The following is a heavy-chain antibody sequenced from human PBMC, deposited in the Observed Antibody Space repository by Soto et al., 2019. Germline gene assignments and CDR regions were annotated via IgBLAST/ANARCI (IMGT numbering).Heavy chain of an antibody. CDR3: ARDKDYYGSGSFYFDY. J-gene: IGHJ4*02. V-gene: IGHV4-31*03. CDR1: GGSISSGGYY. D-gene: IGHD3-10*01. CDR2: LYYSGST. Sequence: QVQLQESGPGLVKPSQTLSLTCTVSGGSISSGGYYWSWIRQHPGKGLEWIGYLYYSGSTYYNPSRKSRVTISVDTSKNQFSLKLSSVTAADTAVYYCARDKDYYGSGSFYFDYWGQGTLVTVSS.